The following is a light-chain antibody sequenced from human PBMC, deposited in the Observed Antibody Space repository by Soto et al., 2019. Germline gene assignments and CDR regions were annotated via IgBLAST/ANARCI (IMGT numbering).Light chain of an antibody. V-gene: IGLV2-8*01. CDR1: SSDVGGYNY. CDR3: SSYAGSSNV. CDR2: EVN. Sequence: LTQPPSASGSPGQSVAISCTGTSSDVGGYNYVSWYQQHPGKAPKLMIYEVNKRPSGVPDRFSGSKSGNTASLTVSGLRAEDEADYYCSSYAGSSNVFGTGTKVTVL. J-gene: IGLJ1*01.